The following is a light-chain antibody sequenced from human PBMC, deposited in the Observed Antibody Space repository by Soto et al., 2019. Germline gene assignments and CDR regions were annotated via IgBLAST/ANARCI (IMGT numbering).Light chain of an antibody. CDR2: DVN. CDR1: SSDIGAYNV. CDR3: TSCTTSTTMI. V-gene: IGLV2-14*03. Sequence: QSALTQPASVSGSPGQSITISCTGTSSDIGAYNVVSWYQQPPGKAPKLMLYDVNIRPSAVSNRFSGSKSGNTASLTISGLQAEDEADYYCTSCTTSTTMIFGGGTKLTVL. J-gene: IGLJ2*01.